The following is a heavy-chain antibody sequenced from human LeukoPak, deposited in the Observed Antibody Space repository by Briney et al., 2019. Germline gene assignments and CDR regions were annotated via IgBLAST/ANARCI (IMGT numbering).Heavy chain of an antibody. Sequence: SETLSLTCAVYGGSFSGYYWSWIRQPPGKGLEWIGYIYYSGSTNYNPSLKSRVTISVDTSKNQFSLKLSSVTAADTAVYYCARGGSGYSYGWDLFDYWGQGTLVTVSS. D-gene: IGHD5-18*01. CDR2: IYYSGST. CDR3: ARGGSGYSYGWDLFDY. J-gene: IGHJ4*02. V-gene: IGHV4-59*01. CDR1: GGSFSGYY.